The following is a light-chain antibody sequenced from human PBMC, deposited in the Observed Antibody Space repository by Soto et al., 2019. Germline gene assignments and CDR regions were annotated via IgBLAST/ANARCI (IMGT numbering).Light chain of an antibody. Sequence: EIVSTQTPGTLSLSPGDRATLSCRASQSVNNKYLAWYQQKPGQAPRLLIYLGSTRASGIPDRFSGSGSGTDFTLTIRRLEPEDFAVYYCQQYDSSPRTFGQGTKVDFK. CDR2: LGS. J-gene: IGKJ1*01. V-gene: IGKV3-20*01. CDR3: QQYDSSPRT. CDR1: QSVNNKY.